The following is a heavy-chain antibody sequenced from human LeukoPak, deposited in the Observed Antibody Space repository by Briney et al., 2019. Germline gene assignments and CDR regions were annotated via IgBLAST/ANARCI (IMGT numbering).Heavy chain of an antibody. CDR2: IIPIFGTA. Sequence: SVNVSCKASGGTFSSYAISWVRQAPGQGLEWMGGIIPIFGTANYAQKFQGRVTITADESTSTAYMELSSLRSEDTAVYYCARDGYYYDSSGYYFDYWGQGTLVTVSS. D-gene: IGHD3-22*01. CDR3: ARDGYYYDSSGYYFDY. V-gene: IGHV1-69*01. CDR1: GGTFSSYA. J-gene: IGHJ4*02.